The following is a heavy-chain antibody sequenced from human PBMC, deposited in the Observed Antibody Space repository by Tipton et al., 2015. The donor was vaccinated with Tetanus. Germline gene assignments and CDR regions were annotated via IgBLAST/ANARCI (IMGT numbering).Heavy chain of an antibody. D-gene: IGHD4-11*01. CDR2: IHHSGLA. CDR3: ARNVYTVTNDAFDI. CDR1: GDSVGTGNFY. J-gene: IGHJ3*02. V-gene: IGHV4-30-4*01. Sequence: TLSLTCTVSGDSVGTGNFYWSWIRQPPGKGLEWIAFIHHSGLAFSKPSLKSRVSISIDTSQNQFSLRLTSVTAADTAVYFCARNVYTVTNDAFDIWGHGTLVNVSS.